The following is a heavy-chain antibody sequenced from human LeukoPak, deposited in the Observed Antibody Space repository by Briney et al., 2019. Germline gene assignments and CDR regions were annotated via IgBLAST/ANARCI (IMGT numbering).Heavy chain of an antibody. D-gene: IGHD6-13*01. Sequence: ASVKVSCKASGGTFSSYAINWVQQAPGHGLEWMGRIIPIFGTANYAQKFQGRITITTDESTSTAYMELSSLRSEDTAVYYCARISSSWLYYFDYWGQGTLVTVSS. CDR3: ARISSSWLYYFDY. V-gene: IGHV1-69*05. CDR2: IIPIFGTA. CDR1: GGTFSSYA. J-gene: IGHJ4*02.